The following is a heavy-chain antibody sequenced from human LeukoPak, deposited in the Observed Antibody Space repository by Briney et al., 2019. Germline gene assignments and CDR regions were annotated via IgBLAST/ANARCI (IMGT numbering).Heavy chain of an antibody. Sequence: ASVKVSCKASGYTFTSYYMHWVRQAPGQGLEWMGLINPSGSSTSYAQKFQGRLSLTRDMSTSTDYMELSSLRSEDTAVYYCARDNSVGDTAWCFDPRGQGTLVTVSS. D-gene: IGHD1-26*01. V-gene: IGHV1-46*01. CDR2: INPSGSST. CDR1: GYTFTSYY. J-gene: IGHJ5*02. CDR3: ARDNSVGDTAWCFDP.